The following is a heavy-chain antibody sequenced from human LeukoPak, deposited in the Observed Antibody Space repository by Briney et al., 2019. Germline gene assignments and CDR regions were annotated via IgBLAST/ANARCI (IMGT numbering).Heavy chain of an antibody. V-gene: IGHV4-34*01. CDR3: ARTYYDFWSGYCFDY. Sequence: PSETLSLTCAVYGGSFSGYYWSWIRQPPGKGLEWIGEINHSGSTNYNPSLKSRVTISVDTSKNQFSLKLSSVTAADTAVYYCARTYYDFWSGYCFDYWGQGTLATVSS. CDR2: INHSGST. J-gene: IGHJ4*02. D-gene: IGHD3-3*01. CDR1: GGSFSGYY.